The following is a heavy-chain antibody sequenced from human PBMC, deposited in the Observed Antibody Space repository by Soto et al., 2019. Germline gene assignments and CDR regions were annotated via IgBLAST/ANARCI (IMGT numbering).Heavy chain of an antibody. Sequence: GESLKICCKGSGGSCTSYGSGWVRQMTGKGLEWMGIIYPGDSDTRYSPSFQGQVTISADKSISTAYLQWSSLKASDTAMYYCARLGIAVAGTYGMDVWGQGTTVTVSS. J-gene: IGHJ6*02. D-gene: IGHD6-19*01. CDR1: GGSCTSYG. CDR2: IYPGDSDT. V-gene: IGHV5-51*01. CDR3: ARLGIAVAGTYGMDV.